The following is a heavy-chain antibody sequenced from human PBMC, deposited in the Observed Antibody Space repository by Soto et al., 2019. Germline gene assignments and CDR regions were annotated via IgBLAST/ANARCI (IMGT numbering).Heavy chain of an antibody. Sequence: PSETLSLTCTVSGGSISSGGYYWSWIRQHPGKGLEWIGYIYYSGSTYYNPSLKSRVTISVDTSKNQFSLKLSSVTAADTAVYYCARWTPYYDILTGPTRYYFDYWGQGTLVTVSS. CDR1: GGSISSGGYY. J-gene: IGHJ4*02. D-gene: IGHD3-9*01. V-gene: IGHV4-31*03. CDR2: IYYSGST. CDR3: ARWTPYYDILTGPTRYYFDY.